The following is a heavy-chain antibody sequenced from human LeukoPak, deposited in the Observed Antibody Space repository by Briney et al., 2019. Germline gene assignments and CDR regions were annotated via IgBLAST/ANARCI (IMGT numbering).Heavy chain of an antibody. V-gene: IGHV3-53*01. Sequence: GGSLRLSCAVSGFTVSRNYMSWVRQAPGKGLEWVSVIYSGGSTDYADSVKGRFTISRDNSKNTVYLQMNSLRPEDTAMYYCARDKVADGGKRCHFDYWGQGTLVTVSS. CDR2: IYSGGST. CDR1: GFTVSRNY. CDR3: ARDKVADGGKRCHFDY. D-gene: IGHD4-23*01. J-gene: IGHJ4*02.